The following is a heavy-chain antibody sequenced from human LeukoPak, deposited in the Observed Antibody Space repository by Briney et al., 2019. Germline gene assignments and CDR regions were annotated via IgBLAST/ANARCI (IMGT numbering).Heavy chain of an antibody. J-gene: IGHJ6*02. Sequence: PGGSLRLSCAASGFTFSSYWMSWVRQAPGKGREWVANIKQDGSEKSYVDSVKGRFTISRDNAKNSLYLQMNSLRAEDTAVYYGARDMKLELPASSSYYYGMDVWGQGTTVTVSS. CDR1: GFTFSSYW. CDR2: IKQDGSEK. V-gene: IGHV3-7*01. D-gene: IGHD1-7*01. CDR3: ARDMKLELPASSSYYYGMDV.